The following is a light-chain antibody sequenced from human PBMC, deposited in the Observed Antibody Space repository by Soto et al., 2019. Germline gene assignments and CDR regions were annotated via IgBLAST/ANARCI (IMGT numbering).Light chain of an antibody. CDR1: TGAVTGSHY. J-gene: IGLJ2*01. CDR2: DTA. V-gene: IGLV7-46*01. CDR3: LVSYSGVRLV. Sequence: AVVTQDPSLTVSQGGPVTLTCGSSTGAVTGSHYPYWFQQKPGQAPRTLIYDTANRFPWTPTRFSGSLLGGKAALTLSGAQPEDEADYYCLVSYSGVRLVFGGGTKLTVL.